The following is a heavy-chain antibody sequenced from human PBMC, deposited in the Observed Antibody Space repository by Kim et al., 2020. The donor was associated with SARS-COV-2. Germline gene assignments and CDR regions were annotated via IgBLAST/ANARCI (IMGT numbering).Heavy chain of an antibody. Sequence: ASVKVSCKASGYTFTSYYMHWVRQAPGQGLEWMGIINPSGGSTSYAQKFQGRVTMTRDTSTSTVYMELSSLRSEDTAVYYCASYWGVDTATPKYGMDVWGQGTTVTDSS. CDR2: INPSGGST. J-gene: IGHJ6*02. CDR3: ASYWGVDTATPKYGMDV. V-gene: IGHV1-46*01. CDR1: GYTFTSYY. D-gene: IGHD5-18*01.